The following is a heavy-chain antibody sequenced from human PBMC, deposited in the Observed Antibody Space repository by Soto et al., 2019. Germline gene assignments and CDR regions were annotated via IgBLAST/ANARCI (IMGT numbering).Heavy chain of an antibody. D-gene: IGHD6-13*01. V-gene: IGHV3-23*01. CDR3: AKDQGSSWYEIDY. CDR2: IGGSGGTT. J-gene: IGHJ4*02. Sequence: PGGSLRLSCAASGFTFTNYAMSWVRQAPGKGLEWVSDIGGSGGTTYSSDSVKGRFTISRDKSKNTLYLQMNSLRAEDTAVYYCAKDQGSSWYEIDYWGQGTLVTVS. CDR1: GFTFTNYA.